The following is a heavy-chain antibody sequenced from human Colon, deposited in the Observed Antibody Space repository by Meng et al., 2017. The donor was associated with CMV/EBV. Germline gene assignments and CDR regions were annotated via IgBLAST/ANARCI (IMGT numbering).Heavy chain of an antibody. V-gene: IGHV3-7*03. J-gene: IGHJ6*02. CDR1: QFTFLTYW. CDR2: IQVDGSKK. CDR3: ARRDRADKTYGVVIYYYYGMDV. Sequence: GGSLRLSCAASQFTFLTYWVNWVRQAPGKGLEWVANIQVDGSKKYYVDSVKGRFTISRDNAKNSVYLQMDSLRAEDTAVYYCARRDRADKTYGVVIYYYYGMDVWGQGTTVTVSS. D-gene: IGHD3-3*01.